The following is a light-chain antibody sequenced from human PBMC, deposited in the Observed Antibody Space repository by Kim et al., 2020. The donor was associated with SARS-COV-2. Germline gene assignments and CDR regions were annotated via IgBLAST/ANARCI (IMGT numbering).Light chain of an antibody. Sequence: SSELTQDPVVSVALGQTVRITCQGDSLRRCYASWYQQKPGQAPVLVIYGNNRPSGIPDRFSGSSSGNTASLTITGAHAEDEADYYCKSRDSSGNHWVFGGGTQLTVL. CDR2: GN. J-gene: IGLJ3*02. V-gene: IGLV3-19*01. CDR3: KSRDSSGNHWV. CDR1: SLRRCY.